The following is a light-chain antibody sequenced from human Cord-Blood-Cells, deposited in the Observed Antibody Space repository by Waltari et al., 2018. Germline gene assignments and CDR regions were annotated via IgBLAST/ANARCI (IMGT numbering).Light chain of an antibody. J-gene: IGLJ3*02. CDR2: DVS. V-gene: IGLV2-14*01. CDR3: SSYTSSSTLV. Sequence: QSALTQPASVSGSPGQSITISCTGTSSDGGGYNYVSWYQQHPGKAPKLMIYDVSKRPSGVSHRFSGSKSGNTASLTISGLQAEDEADYYCSSYTSSSTLVFGGGTKLTVL. CDR1: SSDGGGYNY.